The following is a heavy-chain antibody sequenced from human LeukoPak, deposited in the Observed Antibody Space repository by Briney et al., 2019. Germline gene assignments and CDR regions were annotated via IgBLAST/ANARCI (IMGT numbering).Heavy chain of an antibody. CDR2: IIPIFGTA. CDR1: GGTFSSYA. J-gene: IGHJ5*02. V-gene: IGHV1-69*05. CDR3: AREAGFTIFGEGIWFDP. D-gene: IGHD3-3*01. Sequence: SVKVSCKASGGTFSSYAISWVRQAPRQGLEWMGGIIPIFGTANYAQKFQGRVTITTDESTSTAYMELSSLRSEDTAVYYCAREAGFTIFGEGIWFDPWGQGTLVTVSS.